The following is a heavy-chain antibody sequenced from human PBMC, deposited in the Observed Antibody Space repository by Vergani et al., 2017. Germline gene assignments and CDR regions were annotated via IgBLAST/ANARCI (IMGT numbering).Heavy chain of an antibody. CDR2: IVVGSGNT. V-gene: IGHV1-58*01. J-gene: IGHJ4*02. D-gene: IGHD3-22*01. CDR1: GFTFTSSA. Sequence: QLQLVQSGPEVKKPGTSVKVSCKASGFTFTSSAVQWVRQARGQRLEWIGWIVVGSGNTNYAQKFQERVTITREKSTSTAYMELSSLRSEDTAVYYCAAAPSHYYDSSGGWGQGTLVTVSS. CDR3: AAAPSHYYDSSGG.